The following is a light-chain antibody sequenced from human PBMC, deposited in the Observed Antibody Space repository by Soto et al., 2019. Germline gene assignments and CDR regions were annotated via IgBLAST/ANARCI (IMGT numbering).Light chain of an antibody. CDR1: QSISSSY. J-gene: IGKJ5*01. CDR3: QPRSNWPT. V-gene: IGKV3D-20*02. Sequence: EIVLTQSAGTLSLSPGERATLSCRASQSISSSYLAWYQQRPGHAPRLLIYDASNRATGIPTRFSGVGSGTDFTLTISRLPPQDFAVYYCQPRSNWPTFCQGTRLEIK. CDR2: DAS.